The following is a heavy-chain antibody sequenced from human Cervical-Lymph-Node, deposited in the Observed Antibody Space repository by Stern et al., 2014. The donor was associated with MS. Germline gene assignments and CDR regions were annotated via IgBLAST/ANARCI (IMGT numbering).Heavy chain of an antibody. CDR1: GYRFNTYW. J-gene: IGHJ4*02. CDR2: IYPGDSDT. V-gene: IGHV5-51*03. Sequence: EVQLVESGAEVKKPGESLKISCEASGYRFNTYWIGWVRQMPGKGLEWMGIIYPGDSDTRFSPTFQGQVSIPADKSMSTAYLQWKSLKASDTAIYYCARGEGSAWYNWGQGTLVTVSS. D-gene: IGHD6-13*01. CDR3: ARGEGSAWYN.